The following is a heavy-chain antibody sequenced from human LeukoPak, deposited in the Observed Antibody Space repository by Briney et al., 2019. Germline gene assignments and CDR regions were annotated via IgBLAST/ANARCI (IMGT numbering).Heavy chain of an antibody. D-gene: IGHD3-16*01. J-gene: IGHJ5*02. V-gene: IGHV4-4*02. CDR2: IYHSGST. Sequence: SGTLSLTCAVSGASVSSSNWGSGGRQPPGQGRGGIGEIYHSGSTNYNPSLKSRVTITVDKTKNHFSLKLGSVTGTDTPVYHCPRDSGPTGEVKFDPWRQGTLLTVSS. CDR3: PRDSGPTGEVKFDP. CDR1: GASVSSSNW.